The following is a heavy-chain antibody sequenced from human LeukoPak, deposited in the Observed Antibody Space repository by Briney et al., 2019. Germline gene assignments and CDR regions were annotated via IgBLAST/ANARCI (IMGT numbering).Heavy chain of an antibody. CDR2: INPSGYST. CDR3: ARGRPSIAARSTTYYFDY. Sequence: ASLKVSCKASGYTFTSYYIHWVRQAPGQGLEWRRMINPSGYSTSYAQKFQGRVTMTRDMSTSTVYMELSSLGSEDTAVYYCARGRPSIAARSTTYYFDYWGQGTLVTVSS. J-gene: IGHJ4*02. V-gene: IGHV1-46*01. D-gene: IGHD6-6*01. CDR1: GYTFTSYY.